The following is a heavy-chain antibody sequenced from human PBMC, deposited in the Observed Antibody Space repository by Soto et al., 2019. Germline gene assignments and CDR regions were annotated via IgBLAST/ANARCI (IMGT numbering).Heavy chain of an antibody. CDR3: ARAEYYDSNNWFDP. J-gene: IGHJ5*02. D-gene: IGHD3-22*01. CDR2: IIPILGIA. V-gene: IGHV1-69*02. Sequence: QVQLVQSGAEVKKPGSSVKVSCKASGGTFSSYTISWVRQAPGQRLEWMGRIIPILGIANYAQKFQGRVTITADKSTSTAYMELSSLRPEDTAVYYCARAEYYDSNNWFDPLGQGTLVTVSS. CDR1: GGTFSSYT.